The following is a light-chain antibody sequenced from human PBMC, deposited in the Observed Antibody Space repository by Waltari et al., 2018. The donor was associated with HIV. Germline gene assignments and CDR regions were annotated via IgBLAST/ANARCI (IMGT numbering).Light chain of an antibody. CDR2: CTA. Sequence: DIQMTQFHSSLTASVGDRVTITCRASQTITSYLNWYHQKPGKSPKLLIYCTANLQSGVSSRVRGSGSGADFTLTIRSAQPEDFATYYCHQSYRTPYTFGQGTRLEIK. CDR3: HQSYRTPYT. J-gene: IGKJ2*01. CDR1: QTITSY. V-gene: IGKV1-39*01.